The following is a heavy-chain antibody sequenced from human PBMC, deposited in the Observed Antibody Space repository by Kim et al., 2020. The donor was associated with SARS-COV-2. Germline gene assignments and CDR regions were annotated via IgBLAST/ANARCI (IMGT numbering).Heavy chain of an antibody. V-gene: IGHV1-69*04. CDR3: ARDARYSGSSYYFDY. J-gene: IGHJ4*02. Sequence: KFQGRGTITADKSTSKAYMELSSLRSEDTAVYYCARDARYSGSSYYFDYWGQGTLVTVSS. D-gene: IGHD1-26*01.